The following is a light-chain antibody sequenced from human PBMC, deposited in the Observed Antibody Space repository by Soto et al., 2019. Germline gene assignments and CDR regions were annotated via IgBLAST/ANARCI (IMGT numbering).Light chain of an antibody. CDR3: QQYGSSPRT. Sequence: EIVLTQSPGTLFLSPGERATFSCRASQSVSSNYLAWYKHKPGQAPRLLIYGAFKRATGIPDRFSGSGSGTDFTLTISRMEPEDFSVYCCQQYGSSPRTFGQGTKVDI. V-gene: IGKV3-20*01. CDR2: GAF. J-gene: IGKJ1*01. CDR1: QSVSSNY.